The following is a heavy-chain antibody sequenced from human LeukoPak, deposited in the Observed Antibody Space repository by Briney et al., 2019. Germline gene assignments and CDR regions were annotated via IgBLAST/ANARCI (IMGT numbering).Heavy chain of an antibody. CDR1: GGSISSSNW. CDR3: ARGTYYDSSGYYYIDY. J-gene: IGHJ4*02. D-gene: IGHD3-22*01. Sequence: PSETLSLTCAVSGGSISSSNWWSWVRPPPGKGLEWIGEIYHSGSTNYNPSLKSRVTISVDKSKNQFSLKLSSVTAADTAVYYCARGTYYDSSGYYYIDYWGQGTLVTVSS. V-gene: IGHV4-4*02. CDR2: IYHSGST.